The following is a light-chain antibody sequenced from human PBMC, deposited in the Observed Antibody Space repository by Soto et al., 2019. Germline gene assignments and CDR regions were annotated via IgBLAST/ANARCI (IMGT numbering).Light chain of an antibody. Sequence: EIVLTQSPATLSLSPGDRVTLSCRASQSVSNSLAWYQQRPGQAPRLLIYDASSRATGVPDRFSGSGSGADFSLTISRLEPEDFAVYYCHQYGSSPWTFGQGTKVDIK. CDR3: HQYGSSPWT. CDR2: DAS. CDR1: QSVSNS. J-gene: IGKJ1*01. V-gene: IGKV3-20*01.